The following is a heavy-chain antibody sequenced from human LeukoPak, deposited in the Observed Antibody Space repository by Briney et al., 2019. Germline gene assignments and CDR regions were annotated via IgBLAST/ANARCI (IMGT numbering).Heavy chain of an antibody. D-gene: IGHD1-20*01. CDR2: IYHSGST. V-gene: IGHV4-30-2*01. J-gene: IGHJ6*02. Sequence: SETLSLTCAVSGGSISSGGYSWSWIRQPPGKGLEWIGYIYHSGSTYYNPSLKSRVTISVDRSKNQFSLKLSSVTAADTAVYYCARAVTGIHYGMDVWGQGTTVTVSS. CDR3: ARAVTGIHYGMDV. CDR1: GGSISSGGYS.